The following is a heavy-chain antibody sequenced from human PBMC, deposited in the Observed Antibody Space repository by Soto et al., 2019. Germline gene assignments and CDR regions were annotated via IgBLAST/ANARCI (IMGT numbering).Heavy chain of an antibody. CDR3: ASTGSSGYYYFLGY. CDR2: IYHSGST. CDR1: GGSISSGGYS. V-gene: IGHV4-30-2*01. Sequence: SETLSLTCAVSGGSISSGGYSWSWIRQPPGKGLEWIGYIYHSGSTYYNPSLKSRVTISVDRSKNQFSLKLSSVTAADTAVYYCASTGSSGYYYFLGYWGQGTLVTVSS. D-gene: IGHD3-22*01. J-gene: IGHJ4*02.